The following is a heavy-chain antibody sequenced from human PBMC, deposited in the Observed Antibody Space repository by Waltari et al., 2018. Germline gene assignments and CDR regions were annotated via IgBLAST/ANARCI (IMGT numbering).Heavy chain of an antibody. V-gene: IGHV3-74*01. J-gene: IGHJ6*02. CDR3: SRGSGQLGYIMDV. CDR2: IRSDGIST. CDR1: GLSLSSSW. Sequence: EVQLVESGGGLVQPGGSLRLACAASGLSLSSSWMHWVRKVPGRGLVWVSRIRSDGISTTYADSVKGRFSIFRDNAKNTLYLHMNSLRADDTAVYFCSRGSGQLGYIMDVWGQGTTVTVSS. D-gene: IGHD6-13*01.